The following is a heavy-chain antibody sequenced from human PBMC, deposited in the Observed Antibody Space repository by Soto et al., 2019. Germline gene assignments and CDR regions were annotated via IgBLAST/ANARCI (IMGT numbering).Heavy chain of an antibody. V-gene: IGHV1-69*05. CDR2: IIPIFGTA. D-gene: IGHD3-16*01. CDR1: GGTFSSYA. Sequence: SVKVSCKASGGTFSSYAISWVRQAPGQGLEWMGGIIPIFGTADSVKGRFTISRDNSKNTLSLQMNSLGPEDSAVYYCVRGRTVNDHDDFDSWGQGTPVTVSS. CDR3: VRGRTVNDHDDFDS. J-gene: IGHJ4*02.